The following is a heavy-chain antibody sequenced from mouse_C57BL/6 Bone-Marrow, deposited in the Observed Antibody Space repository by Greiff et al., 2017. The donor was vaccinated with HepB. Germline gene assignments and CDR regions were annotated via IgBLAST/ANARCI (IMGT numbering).Heavy chain of an antibody. CDR3: TRSSVIYYYGSSYENY. CDR2: IDPETGGT. CDR1: GYTFTDYE. D-gene: IGHD1-1*01. V-gene: IGHV1-15*01. Sequence: QVQLQQSGAELVRPGASVTLSCKASGYTFTDYEMHWVKQTPVHGLEWIGAIDPETGGTAYNQKFKGKAILTADKSSSTAYMELRSLTSEDSAVYYCTRSSVIYYYGSSYENYWGQGTTLTVSS. J-gene: IGHJ2*01.